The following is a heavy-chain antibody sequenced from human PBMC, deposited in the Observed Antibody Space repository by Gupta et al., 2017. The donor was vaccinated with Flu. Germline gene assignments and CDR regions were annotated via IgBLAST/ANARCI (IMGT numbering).Heavy chain of an antibody. D-gene: IGHD1-14*01. CDR1: GYSFNDSG. V-gene: IGHV1-3*01. CDR2: ISPANGNT. Sequence: QVHLVQSGPEVKRPGASLRVSCEASGYSFNDSGIHWVRQAPGQRPEWLGWISPANGNTNYSQKFQDRVTITRDTSARTVYFQLRSLRFEDTAVYYCARDPAGQNHYWGQGTLVTVSS. J-gene: IGHJ4*02. CDR3: ARDPAGQNHY.